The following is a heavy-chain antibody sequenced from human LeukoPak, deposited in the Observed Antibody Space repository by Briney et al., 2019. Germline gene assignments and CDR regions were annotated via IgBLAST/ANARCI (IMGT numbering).Heavy chain of an antibody. V-gene: IGHV3-21*01. D-gene: IGHD3-3*01. CDR1: GFTFSSYS. J-gene: IGHJ4*02. CDR2: ISSSSSYI. CDR3: AREPDDDYWSGYYTGGGFDY. Sequence: GGSLRLSSAASGFTFSSYSMNWVRPAPGKGLEWVSSISSSSSYIYYADSVKGRFTISRDNATNSLYLQMMRLRAADTAVYYCAREPDDDYWSGYYTGGGFDYWGQGTLVTVSS.